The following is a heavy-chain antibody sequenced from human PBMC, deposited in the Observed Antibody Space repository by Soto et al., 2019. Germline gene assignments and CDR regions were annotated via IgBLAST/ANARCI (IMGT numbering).Heavy chain of an antibody. CDR1: GYTFSDYD. V-gene: IGHV1-18*04. CDR2: ISTNNGNT. D-gene: IGHD6-19*01. Sequence: QVQLVQSGAEVKKPGASVKVSCKASGYTFSDYDMSWVRQAPGQGLEWMGWISTNNGNTDHAQKLQGRVTMTTDTSTTTAYMELRSLISDDTAVYYCGRVTIAVAGWAFDYWGQGTLVTVSS. CDR3: GRVTIAVAGWAFDY. J-gene: IGHJ4*02.